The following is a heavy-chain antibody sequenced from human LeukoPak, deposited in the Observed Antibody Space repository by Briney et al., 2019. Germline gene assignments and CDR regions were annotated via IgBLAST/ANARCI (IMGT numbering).Heavy chain of an antibody. CDR2: IKQDGSDR. V-gene: IGHV3-7*03. D-gene: IGHD6-19*01. CDR1: GFTFRNYW. CDR3: VRNLAVAGTCFDS. J-gene: IGHJ4*02. Sequence: GGSLRLSCAASGFTFRNYWMSWVRQVPGTGLEWVANIKQDGSDRNYVTSVRGRFTISRDNAESSLYLQMNSLRAEDAAVYYCVRNLAVAGTCFDSWGQGTLVTVSS.